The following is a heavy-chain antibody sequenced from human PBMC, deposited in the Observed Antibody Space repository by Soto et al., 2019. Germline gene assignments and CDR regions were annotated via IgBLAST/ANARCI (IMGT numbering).Heavy chain of an antibody. D-gene: IGHD1-26*01. Sequence: EVQLLESGGGLVRPGGSLRLSCAASGFTFSSYAMSWVRQAPGKGLEWVSLISGGGDTTYNADSVKGRFTISRDNSKNTLYLQMNSLRAEDTAVYYCAGGGSFEGWFDPWGQGTLVTVSS. V-gene: IGHV3-23*01. J-gene: IGHJ5*02. CDR3: AGGGSFEGWFDP. CDR2: ISGGGDTT. CDR1: GFTFSSYA.